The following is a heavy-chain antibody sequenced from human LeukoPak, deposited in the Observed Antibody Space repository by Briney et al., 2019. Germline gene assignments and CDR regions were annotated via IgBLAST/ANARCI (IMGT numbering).Heavy chain of an antibody. CDR2: IYHSGST. J-gene: IGHJ4*02. Sequence: SETLSLTCTVSGYSISSGYYWGWIRQPPGKGLEWIGSIYHSGSTYYNPSLKSRVTISVDTSKNQFSLKLSSVTAADTAVYYCARDGDRTIFGVVKSIDYWGQGTLVTVSS. D-gene: IGHD3-3*01. CDR1: GYSISSGYY. CDR3: ARDGDRTIFGVVKSIDY. V-gene: IGHV4-38-2*02.